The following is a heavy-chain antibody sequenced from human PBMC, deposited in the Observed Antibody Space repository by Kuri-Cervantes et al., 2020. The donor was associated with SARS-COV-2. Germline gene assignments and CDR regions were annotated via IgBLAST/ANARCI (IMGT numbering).Heavy chain of an antibody. J-gene: IGHJ4*02. V-gene: IGHV3-30*04. Sequence: GGSLRLSCAASGFTFSSYAMHWVRQAPGKELEWVAVISYDGSNKYYTESVKGRFSIPRDNSNNMLYLQMNSLRAEDTAVYYCVRDLSTSVFGAPNLDQWGQGTLVTVSS. D-gene: IGHD3-16*01. CDR3: VRDLSTSVFGAPNLDQ. CDR1: GFTFSSYA. CDR2: ISYDGSNK.